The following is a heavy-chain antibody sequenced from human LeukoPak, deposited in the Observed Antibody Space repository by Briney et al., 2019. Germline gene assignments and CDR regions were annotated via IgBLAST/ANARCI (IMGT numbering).Heavy chain of an antibody. CDR3: AKDEGLAAAFRGYYYYGMDV. D-gene: IGHD2-15*01. V-gene: IGHV3-23*01. CDR2: ISGSGGRA. CDR1: GFTFSNFA. Sequence: GGSLRLSCAASGFTFSNFAMSWVRQAPGKGLEWVSAISGSGGRAYYADSVKGRFTISRDNSKNTLYLQMNSLRAEDTAVYYCAKDEGLAAAFRGYYYYGMDVWGQGTTVTVSS. J-gene: IGHJ6*02.